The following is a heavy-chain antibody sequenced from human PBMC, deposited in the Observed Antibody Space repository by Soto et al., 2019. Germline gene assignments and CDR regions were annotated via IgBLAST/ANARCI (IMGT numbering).Heavy chain of an antibody. CDR1: GYTFTSYY. J-gene: IGHJ4*02. D-gene: IGHD2-15*01. CDR2: INPSGGST. CDR3: ARTRYCSGGSCRYFDY. Sequence: GASVKVSCKASGYTFTSYYMHWVRQAPGQGLEWMGIINPSGGSTSYAQKFQGRVTMTRDTSTSTVYMELSSLRSEDTAVYYCARTRYCSGGSCRYFDYWGQGTLVTVSS. V-gene: IGHV1-46*03.